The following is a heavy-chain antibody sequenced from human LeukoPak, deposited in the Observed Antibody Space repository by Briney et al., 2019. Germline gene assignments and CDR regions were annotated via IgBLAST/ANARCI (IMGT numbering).Heavy chain of an antibody. V-gene: IGHV4-30-2*01. CDR1: GGSISSGGYS. J-gene: IGHJ5*02. D-gene: IGHD2-2*01. Sequence: SQTLSLTCAVSGGSISSGGYSWSSIRQPPRNCLEWIGYIYHSGRTSYPPSHKSRITIYVHTPKNRFSLKLSSVTDQDTVVYYCARGYRTSQRFQGYCSSTSCPPWFDPWGQGTLVTVSS. CDR3: ARGYRTSQRFQGYCSSTSCPPWFDP. CDR2: IYHSGRT.